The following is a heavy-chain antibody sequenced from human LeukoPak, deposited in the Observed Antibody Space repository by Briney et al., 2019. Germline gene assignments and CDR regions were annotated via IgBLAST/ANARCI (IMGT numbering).Heavy chain of an antibody. CDR3: ARVYCSGGSCYGSDYFDY. V-gene: IGHV3-21*01. D-gene: IGHD2-15*01. CDR2: ISSSSSYI. Sequence: GGSLRLSCAASGFTFSSYSMNWVRQAPGKGLEWVSSISSSSSYIYYADSVKGRFTISRDNAKNSLYLQMNSLRAEDTAVYYCARVYCSGGSCYGSDYFDYWGQGTLVIVSS. CDR1: GFTFSSYS. J-gene: IGHJ4*02.